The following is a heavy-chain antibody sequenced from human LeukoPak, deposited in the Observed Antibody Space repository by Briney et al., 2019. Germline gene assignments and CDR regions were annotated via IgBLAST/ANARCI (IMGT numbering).Heavy chain of an antibody. CDR3: ARGGPNRSGWTLDY. D-gene: IGHD6-19*01. Sequence: ASVKVSCKASGYTFTEYAMHWVRLGPGHGLEWMGWINADSGNTESSQRFQGRLSITWDTSATTAYMELSSLTSEDTAVYYCARGGPNRSGWTLDYWGPGTLVTVSS. J-gene: IGHJ4*02. CDR2: INADSGNT. CDR1: GYTFTEYA. V-gene: IGHV1-3*01.